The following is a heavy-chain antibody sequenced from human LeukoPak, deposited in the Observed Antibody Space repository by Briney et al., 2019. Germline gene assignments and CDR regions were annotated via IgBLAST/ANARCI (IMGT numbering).Heavy chain of an antibody. V-gene: IGHV3-21*01. CDR1: GFTFSSYS. CDR2: ISSSSSYI. CDR3: ARDGLVGATYNWFDP. J-gene: IGHJ5*02. Sequence: GGSLRLSCAASGFTFSSYSMNWVRQAPGKGLEWDSSISSSSSYIYYADSVKGRFTISRDNAKNSLYLQMNSLRAEDTAVYYCARDGLVGATYNWFDPWGQGTLVTVSS. D-gene: IGHD1-26*01.